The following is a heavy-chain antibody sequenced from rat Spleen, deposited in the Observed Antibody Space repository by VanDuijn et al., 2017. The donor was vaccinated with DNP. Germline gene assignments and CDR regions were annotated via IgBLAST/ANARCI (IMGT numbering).Heavy chain of an antibody. CDR3: ARHVLPLRVWDY. CDR1: GFSFSDYY. Sequence: EVQLVESGGGLVQPGRSLKLSCAASGFSFSDYYMAWVRQAPTKGLEWVAYIRYDGANTYYRDSVKGRFTISRDNAKSTLYLQMNSLSSEDMATYYCARHVLPLRVWDYWGQGVMVTVSS. D-gene: IGHD1-4*01. V-gene: IGHV5-22*01. J-gene: IGHJ2*01. CDR2: IRYDGANT.